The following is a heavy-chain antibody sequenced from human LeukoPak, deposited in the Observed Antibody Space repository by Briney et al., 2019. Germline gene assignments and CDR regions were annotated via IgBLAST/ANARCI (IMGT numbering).Heavy chain of an antibody. D-gene: IGHD3-3*01. Sequence: SVKVSCKASGGTFSSYAISWVRQAPGQGLEWMGGIIPIFGTANYAQKFQGRVTITTDESTSAAYMELSSLRSEDTAVYYCARESVITIFGVVIFRPLVDYWGQGTLVTVSS. V-gene: IGHV1-69*05. CDR3: ARESVITIFGVVIFRPLVDY. CDR2: IIPIFGTA. J-gene: IGHJ4*02. CDR1: GGTFSSYA.